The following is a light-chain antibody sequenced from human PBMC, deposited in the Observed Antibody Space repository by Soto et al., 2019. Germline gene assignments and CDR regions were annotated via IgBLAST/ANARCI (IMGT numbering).Light chain of an antibody. V-gene: IGLV1-40*01. Sequence: QSVLTQPPSVSGAPGQRVTISCTGSSSNIGAGYDVHWYQQIPGTAPKLLIYGNSNRPSGVPDRFSGSKSGTSASLAITGLQAEDEADYYCQSYDSSLSGSEVFGGGTKVTVL. CDR3: QSYDSSLSGSEV. CDR1: SSNIGAGYD. J-gene: IGLJ2*01. CDR2: GNS.